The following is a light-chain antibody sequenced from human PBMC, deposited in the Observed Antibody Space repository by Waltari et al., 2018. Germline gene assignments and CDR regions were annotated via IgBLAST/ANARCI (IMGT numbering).Light chain of an antibody. V-gene: IGKV3-20*01. CDR3: QKYDRLPAT. CDR1: QSVGRS. Sequence: EIVLTHSPGTLSLSPGEPPTLSCRASQSVGRSLIWYQQKPGQAPRLLIYDTYKRATGIPDRFSGSGSGTDFSLTISRLEPEDFAVYYCQKYDRLPATFGQGTKVEIK. J-gene: IGKJ1*01. CDR2: DTY.